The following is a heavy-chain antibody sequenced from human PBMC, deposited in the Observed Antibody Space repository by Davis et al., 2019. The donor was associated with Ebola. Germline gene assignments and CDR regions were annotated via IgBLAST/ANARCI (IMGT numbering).Heavy chain of an antibody. CDR3: ARRGGSGSYLQY. CDR1: GFSLSTSGVG. D-gene: IGHD3-10*01. J-gene: IGHJ4*02. CDR2: IYWDDDK. Sequence: SGSTLVKPTQTLTLTCTFSGFSLSTSGVGVGWIRQPPGKALEWLALIYWDDDKRYSPSLKSRLTITKDTSKNQVVLTMTNMDPVDTATYYCARRGGSGSYLQYWGQGTLVTVSS. V-gene: IGHV2-5*02.